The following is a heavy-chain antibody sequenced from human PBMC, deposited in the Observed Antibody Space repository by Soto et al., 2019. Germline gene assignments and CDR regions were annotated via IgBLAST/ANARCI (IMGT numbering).Heavy chain of an antibody. Sequence: QVLLVQSGAEVKEPESSVKVSCKTSGGTFNSHAISWVRQAPGQGLEWMGGIIPIFKTRDYAEKFQGRLTISADGSTTTGYMELNALTSDDTAVYYCAMFVGELIYWGQGTLVTVSS. V-gene: IGHV1-69*01. CDR1: GGTFNSHA. D-gene: IGHD1-26*01. CDR3: AMFVGELIY. CDR2: IIPIFKTR. J-gene: IGHJ4*02.